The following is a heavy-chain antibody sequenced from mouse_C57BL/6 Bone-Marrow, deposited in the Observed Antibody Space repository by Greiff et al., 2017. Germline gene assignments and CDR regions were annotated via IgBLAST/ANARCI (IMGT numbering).Heavy chain of an antibody. Sequence: VQLKESGAELVRPGASVKLSCTASGFNIKDDYIHWVKQRPEQGLEWIGWIDPEIGDTEYASKFQGKATITSDTSSNTAYLQLSSLTSGDTAVYYCSSFDGNYFDCWGQGTPLTVAS. D-gene: IGHD2-3*01. CDR1: GFNIKDDY. CDR2: IDPEIGDT. CDR3: SSFDGNYFDC. J-gene: IGHJ2*01. V-gene: IGHV14-4*01.